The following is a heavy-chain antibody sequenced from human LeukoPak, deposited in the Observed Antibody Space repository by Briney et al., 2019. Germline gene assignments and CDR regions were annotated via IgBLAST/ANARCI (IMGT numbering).Heavy chain of an antibody. CDR2: INHSGST. Sequence: SETLSLTCAVYGGSFSGYYWSWIRQPPGKGLEWVGEINHSGSTNYNPSLKSRVTISVDTSKNQFSLKLSSVTAADTAVYYCAREINYYGSGSPKFFDYWGQGTLVTVSS. D-gene: IGHD3-10*01. J-gene: IGHJ4*02. CDR3: AREINYYGSGSPKFFDY. CDR1: GGSFSGYY. V-gene: IGHV4-34*01.